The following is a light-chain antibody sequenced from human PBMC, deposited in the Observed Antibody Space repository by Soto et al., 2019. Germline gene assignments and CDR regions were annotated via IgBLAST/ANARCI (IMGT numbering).Light chain of an antibody. V-gene: IGKV1-5*01. Sequence: DIQMTQSPSTLSASVGDRVTITCRASQSISSWLAWYQQKPGQAPKLLIYDASSLESGVPSRFSGSGSGTEFTLTISSLQPDDFATYYCQQYNSYWTFGQATKVEIK. CDR3: QQYNSYWT. CDR2: DAS. J-gene: IGKJ1*01. CDR1: QSISSW.